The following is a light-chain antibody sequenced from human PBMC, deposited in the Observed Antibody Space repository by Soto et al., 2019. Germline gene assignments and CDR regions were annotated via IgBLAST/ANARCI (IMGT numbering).Light chain of an antibody. Sequence: TQSTETLSVSPGERATLSCRASQSFRGLLAWYQQKPGQAPRLLIYDAYNRATGIPPRFSGSGSGTDFTLTISSLEPEDSAVYYCQQRHMWLITFGQGTRLEIK. CDR1: QSFRGL. CDR2: DAY. J-gene: IGKJ5*01. V-gene: IGKV3-11*01. CDR3: QQRHMWLIT.